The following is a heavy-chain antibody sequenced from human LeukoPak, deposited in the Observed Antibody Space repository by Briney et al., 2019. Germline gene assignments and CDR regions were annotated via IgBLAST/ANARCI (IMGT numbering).Heavy chain of an antibody. V-gene: IGHV3-9*01. CDR2: INWSSGSV. CDR1: GFTFDDYA. J-gene: IGHJ4*02. D-gene: IGHD3-22*01. CDR3: AKGTGGYYGPFDS. Sequence: GGSLRLSCAASGFTFDDYALFWVRQAPGKGLEWVSGINWSSGSVDFADSVKGRFTTSRDNAKNSLYLQMNSLRAEDTALYYCAKGTGGYYGPFDSWGQGTLVTVSS.